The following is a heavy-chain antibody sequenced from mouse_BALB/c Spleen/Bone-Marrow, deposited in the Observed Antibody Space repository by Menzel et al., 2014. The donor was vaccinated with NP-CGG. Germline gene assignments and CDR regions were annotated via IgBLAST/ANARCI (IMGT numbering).Heavy chain of an antibody. CDR2: INPDSSTI. Sequence: EVKLVESGGGLVQPGGSLKLSCAASGFAFSRYWMSWVRQAPGKGLEWIGEINPDSSTINYTPSLKGKFIISKDNTKNALYMQMSKVRSEDTALYCCARVYSYGRFAYWGQGALVTVSA. CDR3: ARVYSYGRFAY. J-gene: IGHJ3*01. CDR1: GFAFSRYW. V-gene: IGHV4-1*02. D-gene: IGHD1-1*01.